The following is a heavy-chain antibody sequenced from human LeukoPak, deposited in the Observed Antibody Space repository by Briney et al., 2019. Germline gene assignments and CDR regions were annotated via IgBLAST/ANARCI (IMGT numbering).Heavy chain of an antibody. CDR2: INPNSGGT. Sequence: ASVKVSCKASGYTFTSYDINWVRQAPGQGLEWMGWINPNSGGTNYAQKFQGRVTMTRDTSISTAYMELSRLRSDDTAVYYCARDQYYYDSSGYYHDAFDIWGQGTMVTVSS. D-gene: IGHD3-22*01. V-gene: IGHV1-2*02. CDR1: GYTFTSYD. J-gene: IGHJ3*02. CDR3: ARDQYYYDSSGYYHDAFDI.